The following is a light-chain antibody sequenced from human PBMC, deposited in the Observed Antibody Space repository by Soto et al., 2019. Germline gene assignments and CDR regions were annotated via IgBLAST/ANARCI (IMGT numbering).Light chain of an antibody. CDR1: QSVSGN. CDR2: GAS. Sequence: EIVMTQSPATLSVSPGERATLSCRASQSVSGNLAWYQQKPGQAPRLLIYGASTRDTGIPARFSGSGSGTEFTLTISSLQSEDFAVYYCQQYNNWLTRTFGQGTKVEIK. V-gene: IGKV3-15*01. J-gene: IGKJ1*01. CDR3: QQYNNWLTRT.